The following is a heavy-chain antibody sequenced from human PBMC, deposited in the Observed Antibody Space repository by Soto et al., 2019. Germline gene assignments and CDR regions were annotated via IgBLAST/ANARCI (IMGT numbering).Heavy chain of an antibody. CDR2: IWYDGSNK. Sequence: PGGSLRLSCAASGFTFSSYGMHWVRQAPGKGLEWVAVIWYDGSNKYYADSVKGRFTISRDNSKNTLYLQMNSLRAEDTAVYYCTRADLTVTLSVFDPWGQGTLVTVSS. CDR3: TRADLTVTLSVFDP. CDR1: GFTFSSYG. V-gene: IGHV3-33*01. D-gene: IGHD4-17*01. J-gene: IGHJ5*02.